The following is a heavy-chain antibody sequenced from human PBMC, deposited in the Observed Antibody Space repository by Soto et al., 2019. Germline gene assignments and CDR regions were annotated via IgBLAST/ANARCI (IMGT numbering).Heavy chain of an antibody. CDR3: ARGRIAAASYGMDV. CDR2: INAGNGNT. Sequence: ASVKVSCKASGYTFTSYAMHWVRQAPGQRLEWMGWINAGNGNTKYSQKFQGRVTITRDTSASTAYMELSSLRSEDTAVYYCARGRIAAASYGMDVWGQGTTVTVSS. J-gene: IGHJ6*02. CDR1: GYTFTSYA. V-gene: IGHV1-3*01. D-gene: IGHD6-13*01.